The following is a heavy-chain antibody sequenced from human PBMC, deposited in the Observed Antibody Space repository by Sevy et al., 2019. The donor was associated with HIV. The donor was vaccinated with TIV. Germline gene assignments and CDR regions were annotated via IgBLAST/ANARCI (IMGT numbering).Heavy chain of an antibody. CDR3: ARDWNGLGYVDY. CDR2: IYSGGTT. CDR1: GFTVNSNY. V-gene: IGHV3-53*01. J-gene: IGHJ4*02. D-gene: IGHD1-1*01. Sequence: GGSLRLSCAASGFTVNSNYMTWVRQAPGKGLEWVSVIYSGGTTDYADSVKGRFTISRDNSKNTLYLQMNSLRADDTAVYYFARDWNGLGYVDYWGQGTLVTVSS.